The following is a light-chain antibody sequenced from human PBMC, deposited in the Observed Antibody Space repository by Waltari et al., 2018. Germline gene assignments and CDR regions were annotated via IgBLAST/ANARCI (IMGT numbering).Light chain of an antibody. V-gene: IGKV2-28*01. J-gene: IGKJ4*01. Sequence: DIAMTQSPLSLPVTPGEPASISCKSSQSLLISNGNNFLDWYLQRPGQSPQLLIYMGSNRASGVPDRFSGSGSGTDFTLKSSRVEAEDVGIYYCMQGLQIPLTFGGGTKVEIK. CDR3: MQGLQIPLT. CDR2: MGS. CDR1: QSLLISNGNNF.